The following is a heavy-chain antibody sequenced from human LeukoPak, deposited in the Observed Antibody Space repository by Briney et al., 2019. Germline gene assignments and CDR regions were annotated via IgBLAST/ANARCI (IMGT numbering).Heavy chain of an antibody. CDR2: MNPNSGNT. Sequence: ASVKVSCKASGYTFTSYDINWVRQATGQGLEWMGWMNPNSGNTGYAQKFQGRVTITRNTSISTAYMELSSLRSEDTAVYYCARPSATYYYDSSGYVYYMDVWGKGTTVTVSS. V-gene: IGHV1-8*03. J-gene: IGHJ6*03. CDR3: ARPSATYYYDSSGYVYYMDV. D-gene: IGHD3-22*01. CDR1: GYTFTSYD.